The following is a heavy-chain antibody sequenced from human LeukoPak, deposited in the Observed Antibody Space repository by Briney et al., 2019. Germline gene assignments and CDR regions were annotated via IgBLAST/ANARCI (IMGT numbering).Heavy chain of an antibody. Sequence: GASVKVSCKASGGTFSSYAISWVRQAPGQGLEWMGRIIPILGIANYAQKFQGRVTITADKSTSTAYMELSSLRSEDTAVYYCARAHYDSSVSLDCWGQGTLVTVSS. J-gene: IGHJ4*02. V-gene: IGHV1-69*04. CDR2: IIPILGIA. D-gene: IGHD3-22*01. CDR3: ARAHYDSSVSLDC. CDR1: GGTFSSYA.